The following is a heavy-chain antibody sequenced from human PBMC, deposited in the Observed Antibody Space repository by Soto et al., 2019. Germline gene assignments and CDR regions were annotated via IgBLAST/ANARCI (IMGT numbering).Heavy chain of an antibody. J-gene: IGHJ4*02. D-gene: IGHD1-26*01. V-gene: IGHV4-4*02. Sequence: SDTLSLTCAVSGGSISSSNWWSWVRQPPGKGLEWIGEIYHSGSTNYNPSLKSRVTISVDKSKNQFSLKLSSVTAADTAVYYCARSGSYGGGYFDYWGQGTLVNVSS. CDR1: GGSISSSNW. CDR3: ARSGSYGGGYFDY. CDR2: IYHSGST.